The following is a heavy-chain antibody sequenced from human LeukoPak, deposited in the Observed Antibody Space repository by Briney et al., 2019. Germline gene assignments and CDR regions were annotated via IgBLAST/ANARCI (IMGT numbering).Heavy chain of an antibody. V-gene: IGHV3-53*01. CDR2: IYSGGST. CDR1: ELTLSSNY. D-gene: IGHD2-15*01. Sequence: GGSLRLSCAASELTLSSNYMSWIRQAPGRGLEWVSFIYSGGSTCYADSVRGRFIISRDNSKNTLYLQMNSLRAEDTAVYYCARRAGSYSHSYDYWGQGTLVTASS. J-gene: IGHJ4*02. CDR3: ARRAGSYSHSYDY.